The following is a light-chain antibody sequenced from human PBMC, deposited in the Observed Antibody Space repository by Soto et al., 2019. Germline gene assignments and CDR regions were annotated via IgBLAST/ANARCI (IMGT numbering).Light chain of an antibody. J-gene: IGLJ2*01. CDR1: SSDVGSYNL. CDR2: EGS. V-gene: IGLV2-23*01. CDR3: CSFALGSTLI. Sequence: QSALTQPASVSGSPGQSITISCTGTSSDVGSYNLVSRYQQYPDKAPKLIIYEGSKRPSGVSNRFSGSKSGNTASLTISGLQAEDEADYYCCSFALGSTLIFGGGTKLTVL.